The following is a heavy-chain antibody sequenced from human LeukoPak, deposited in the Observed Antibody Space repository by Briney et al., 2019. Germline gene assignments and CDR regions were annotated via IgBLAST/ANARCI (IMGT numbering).Heavy chain of an antibody. CDR1: GFTFSSYA. Sequence: GGPLGLSCAASGFTFSSYAMSWVRQAPGKGLEWVSAISGSGGSTYYADSVKGRFTISRDNSKNTLYLQMNSLRAEDTAVYYCAKRSYGSGSYYNNPPYYFDYWGQGTLVTVSS. V-gene: IGHV3-23*01. CDR2: ISGSGGST. J-gene: IGHJ4*02. CDR3: AKRSYGSGSYYNNPPYYFDY. D-gene: IGHD3-10*01.